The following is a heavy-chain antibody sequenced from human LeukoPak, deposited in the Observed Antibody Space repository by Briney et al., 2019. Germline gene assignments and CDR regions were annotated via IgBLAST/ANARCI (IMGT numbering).Heavy chain of an antibody. V-gene: IGHV3-11*04. Sequence: GGSLRLSCAASGFTFSDYYMSWIRQAPGKGLEWVSYISSSGSTIYYADSVKGRFTISRDNAKNSLYLQMNSLRAEDAAVYYCATSAVTDTPYYYYMDVWGKGTTVTVSS. CDR2: ISSSGSTI. CDR1: GFTFSDYY. D-gene: IGHD4-17*01. CDR3: ATSAVTDTPYYYYMDV. J-gene: IGHJ6*03.